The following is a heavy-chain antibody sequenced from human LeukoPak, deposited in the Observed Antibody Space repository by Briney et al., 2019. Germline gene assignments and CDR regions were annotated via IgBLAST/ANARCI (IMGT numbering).Heavy chain of an antibody. V-gene: IGHV3-15*01. CDR1: GFSFMNAW. J-gene: IGHJ4*02. CDR2: IKSNADGGTP. Sequence: GGSLRLSCAASGFSFMNAWMIWVRQAPGKGLEWVGRIKSNADGGTPDYAAPARGRFTISRDDSKNTLYLRMNSLKTGDTAVYYCTTFYHEYSPYWGRGTLVTVSS. D-gene: IGHD2/OR15-2a*01. CDR3: TTFYHEYSPY.